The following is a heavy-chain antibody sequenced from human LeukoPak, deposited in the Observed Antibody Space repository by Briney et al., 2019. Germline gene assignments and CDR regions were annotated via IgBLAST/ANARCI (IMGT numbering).Heavy chain of an antibody. J-gene: IGHJ4*02. CDR2: IYYSGST. Sequence: SETLSLTCTVSGGSISSYYWSWIRQPPGKGLEWIGYIYYSGSTNYNPSPKSRVTISVDTSKNQFSLKLSSVTAADTAVYYCAREGGIQLSFDYWGQGTLVTVSS. D-gene: IGHD5-18*01. CDR3: AREGGIQLSFDY. V-gene: IGHV4-59*12. CDR1: GGSISSYY.